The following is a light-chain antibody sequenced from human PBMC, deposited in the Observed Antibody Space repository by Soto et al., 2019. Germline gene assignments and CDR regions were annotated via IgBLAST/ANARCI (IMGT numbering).Light chain of an antibody. CDR1: SSDVGGYNY. J-gene: IGLJ1*01. CDR3: SSCTRSSTLALYV. CDR2: EVN. Sequence: QSVLTQPASVSGSPGQSITISCTGTSSDVGGYNYVSWYQQHPGKAPKLMIYEVNNRPSGVSNRFSGSKSGNTASLTISGLQAEDEADYYCSSCTRSSTLALYVFGTGTKLTVL. V-gene: IGLV2-14*01.